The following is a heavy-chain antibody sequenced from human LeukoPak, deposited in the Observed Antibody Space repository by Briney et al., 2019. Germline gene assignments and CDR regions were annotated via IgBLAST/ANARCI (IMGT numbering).Heavy chain of an antibody. D-gene: IGHD4-17*01. CDR2: IYYSGTT. J-gene: IGHJ6*02. Sequence: SETLSLTCTVSGGSISYYYWSWIRQSPGKGLEWIGHIYYSGTTNYNPSLKSRVTISVDTSKNQFSLQLRSVTAADTAVYYCARGASQTTVPEGMDVWGQGTTVTVSS. CDR1: GGSISYYY. V-gene: IGHV4-59*01. CDR3: ARGASQTTVPEGMDV.